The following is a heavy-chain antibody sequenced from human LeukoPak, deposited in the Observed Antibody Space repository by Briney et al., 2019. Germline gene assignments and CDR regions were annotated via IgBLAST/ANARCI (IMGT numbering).Heavy chain of an antibody. CDR2: INPNSGGT. D-gene: IGHD3-22*01. J-gene: IGHJ4*02. CDR3: ARVLSKWDSSGPLGY. V-gene: IGHV1-2*02. Sequence: ASVKVSCKASGYTFTSYYMHWVRQAPGQGLEWMGWINPNSGGTNYAQKFQGRVTMTRDTSISTAYMELSRLRSDDTAVYYCARVLSKWDSSGPLGYWGQGTLVTVSS. CDR1: GYTFTSYY.